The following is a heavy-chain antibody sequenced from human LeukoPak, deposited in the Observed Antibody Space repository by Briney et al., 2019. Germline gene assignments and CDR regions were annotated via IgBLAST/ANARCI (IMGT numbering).Heavy chain of an antibody. Sequence: SETLSLTCAVYGGSFSGYYWSWIRQPPGKGLEWMGEINHSGSTNYNPSLKSRVTISVDTSKNQFSLKLSSVTAADTAVYYCARGIRHKLGYSYGYNMDVWGKGTTVTVSS. CDR3: ARGIRHKLGYSYGYNMDV. J-gene: IGHJ6*03. V-gene: IGHV4-34*01. D-gene: IGHD5-18*01. CDR2: INHSGST. CDR1: GGSFSGYY.